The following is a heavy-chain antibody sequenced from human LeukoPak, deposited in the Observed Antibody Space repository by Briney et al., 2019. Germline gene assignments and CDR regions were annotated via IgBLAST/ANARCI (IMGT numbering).Heavy chain of an antibody. Sequence: GESLKISCKGSGYSFTSYWIGWVRQMPGKGLEWMGIIYPGDSDTRYSPSFQGQVTISADKSISTAYLQWSSLKASDTAMYYCARQDLVLLWFGDSDAFDIWGRGTMVTVSS. CDR1: GYSFTSYW. CDR3: ARQDLVLLWFGDSDAFDI. D-gene: IGHD3-10*01. J-gene: IGHJ3*02. CDR2: IYPGDSDT. V-gene: IGHV5-51*01.